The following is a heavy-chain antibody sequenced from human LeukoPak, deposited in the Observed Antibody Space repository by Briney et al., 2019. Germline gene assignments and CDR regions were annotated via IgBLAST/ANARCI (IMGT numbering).Heavy chain of an antibody. V-gene: IGHV3-30*14. CDR3: ARGWAYCGGDCYFDY. Sequence: PGGSLRLSCAASGFTFSRYSLHWVRQAPGKGLEWVAVISYDGTNQYYADSVKGRFTISRDHSENTVYLRMNSLRAEDTAVYYCARGWAYCGGDCYFDYWGQGTLVTVSS. CDR2: ISYDGTNQ. CDR1: GFTFSRYS. D-gene: IGHD2-21*02. J-gene: IGHJ4*02.